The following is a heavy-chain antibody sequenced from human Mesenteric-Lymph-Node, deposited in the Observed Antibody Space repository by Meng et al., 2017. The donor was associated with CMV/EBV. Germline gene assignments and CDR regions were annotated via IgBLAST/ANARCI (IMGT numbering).Heavy chain of an antibody. CDR2: IGTGSYSI. V-gene: IGHV3-21*04. Sequence: GGSLRLSCAASGFTFTNYGMNWVRQAPGKGLEWVSSIGTGSYSIYYADSVRGRFTVSRDDAKNSLYLQMHSLRAEDTAAYYCARYHRGADYWGQGTLVTVSS. D-gene: IGHD1-26*01. CDR3: ARYHRGADY. CDR1: GFTFTNYG. J-gene: IGHJ4*02.